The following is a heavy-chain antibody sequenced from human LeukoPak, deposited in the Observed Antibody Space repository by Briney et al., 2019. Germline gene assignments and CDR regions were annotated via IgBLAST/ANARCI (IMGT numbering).Heavy chain of an antibody. CDR1: GFTFSSYW. D-gene: IGHD3-3*01. J-gene: IGHJ3*02. CDR2: VDSDGSST. V-gene: IGHV3-74*01. Sequence: GGSLRLSCAASGFTFSSYWMHWVRQAPGKGLVWVSRVDSDGSSTTYAGSVKGRFTISRDNAKSTLYLQMNSLRAEDTAVYYCARGITIFGVVNDAFDIWGQGTMVTVSS. CDR3: ARGITIFGVVNDAFDI.